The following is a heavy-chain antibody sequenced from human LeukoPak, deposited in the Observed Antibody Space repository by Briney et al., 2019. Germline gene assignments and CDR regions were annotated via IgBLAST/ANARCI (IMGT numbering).Heavy chain of an antibody. CDR3: ARPAKADTAMVRNAFDL. CDR2: ISPNSGGT. CDR1: GYTFTGYY. Sequence: ASVKVSCKASGYTFTGYYIHWVRQAPGQGLEWMGWISPNSGGTDYAQQFRGRVTMTRDTSINTVYMELSRLTSDDTAVYYCARPAKADTAMVRNAFDLWGQGTMVTVSS. V-gene: IGHV1-2*02. J-gene: IGHJ3*01. D-gene: IGHD5-18*01.